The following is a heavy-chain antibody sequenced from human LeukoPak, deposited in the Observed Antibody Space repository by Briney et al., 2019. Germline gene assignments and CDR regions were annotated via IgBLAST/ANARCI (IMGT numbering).Heavy chain of an antibody. Sequence: SETLSLTCTVSGGSISSYYRSWIRQPAGKGLEWIGRIYISGSGSTNYNPSLKSRVTMSVDTSKNQFSLKLSSVTAADTAVYYCARDKRVAVAGTYIYYYYMDVWGNGTTVTTSS. CDR1: GGSISSYY. J-gene: IGHJ6*03. CDR3: ARDKRVAVAGTYIYYYYMDV. D-gene: IGHD6-19*01. V-gene: IGHV4-4*07. CDR2: IYISGSGST.